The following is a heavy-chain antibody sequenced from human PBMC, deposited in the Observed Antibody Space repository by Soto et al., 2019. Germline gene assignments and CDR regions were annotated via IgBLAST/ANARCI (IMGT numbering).Heavy chain of an antibody. CDR3: GINGRITMRVVGGDYGMDV. J-gene: IGHJ6*04. D-gene: IGHD3-22*01. CDR2: IIPIFGTA. Sequence: QVQLVQSGAEVKKPGSSVKVSCKASGGTFSSYAISWVRQAPGQGLEWMGGIIPIFGTANYAQKFQGRVTITADESTNTAYMELSSQRSEDTAVYYCGINGRITMRVVGGDYGMDVWGEGTTVTVSS. V-gene: IGHV1-69*12. CDR1: GGTFSSYA.